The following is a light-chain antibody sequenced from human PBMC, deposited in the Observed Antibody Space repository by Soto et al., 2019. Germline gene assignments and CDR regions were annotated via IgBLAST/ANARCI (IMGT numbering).Light chain of an antibody. Sequence: DIQLTQSPAFLSASVGDRVTITCRASQGIRNYLAWYQQKPGRAPKLLMYIAYTLLTGDPSRFSGSQSGTEFTLTTSSLQPEDFATYYCQQVNNYPLTVGQGTRLEIK. CDR2: IAY. J-gene: IGKJ5*01. CDR3: QQVNNYPLT. CDR1: QGIRNY. V-gene: IGKV1-9*01.